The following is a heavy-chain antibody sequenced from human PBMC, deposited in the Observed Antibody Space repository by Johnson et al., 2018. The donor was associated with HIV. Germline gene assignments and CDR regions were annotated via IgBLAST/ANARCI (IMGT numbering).Heavy chain of an antibody. CDR3: ANWAYYYGSGYAFDI. V-gene: IGHV3-30*18. CDR1: GFTFSSYG. J-gene: IGHJ3*02. CDR2: ISYDGSNK. D-gene: IGHD3-10*01. Sequence: QVQLVESGGGVVQPGRSLRLSCAASGFTFSSYGMHWVRQAPGKGLEWVAVISYDGSNKYYADSVKGRFTISRDNSKNTLYLQMNSLRAEDTAVYYCANWAYYYGSGYAFDIWGQGTMVTVSS.